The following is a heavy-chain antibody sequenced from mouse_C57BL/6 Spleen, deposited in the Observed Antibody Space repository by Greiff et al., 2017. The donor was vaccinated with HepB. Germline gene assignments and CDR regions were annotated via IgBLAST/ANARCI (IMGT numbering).Heavy chain of an antibody. V-gene: IGHV14-4*01. Sequence: EVQRVESGAELVRPGASVKLSCTASGFNIKDDYMHWVKQRPEQGLEWIGWIDPENGDTEYASKFQGKATITADTSSNTAYLQLSSLTSEDTAVYYCTPTGTGYAMDYWGQGTSVTVSS. CDR2: IDPENGDT. J-gene: IGHJ4*01. CDR3: TPTGTGYAMDY. CDR1: GFNIKDDY. D-gene: IGHD4-1*02.